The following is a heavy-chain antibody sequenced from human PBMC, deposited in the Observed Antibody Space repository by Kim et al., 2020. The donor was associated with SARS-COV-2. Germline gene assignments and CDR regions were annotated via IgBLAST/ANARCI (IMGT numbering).Heavy chain of an antibody. D-gene: IGHD6-19*01. Sequence: YAGSVKGRLTISRDNAKNSRYLQMNSLGAEDAALYYCASFDRGWYNWFDPWGQGTLVTVSS. J-gene: IGHJ5*02. V-gene: IGHV3-9*01. CDR3: ASFDRGWYNWFDP.